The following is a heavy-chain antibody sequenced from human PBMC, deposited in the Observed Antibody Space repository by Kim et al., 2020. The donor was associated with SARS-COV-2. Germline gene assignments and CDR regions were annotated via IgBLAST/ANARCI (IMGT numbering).Heavy chain of an antibody. CDR2: ISAYNGNT. V-gene: IGHV1-18*01. Sequence: ASVKVSCKASGYTFTSYGISWVRQAPGQGLEWMGWISAYNGNTNYAQKLQGRVTMTTDTSTSTAYMELRSLRSDDTAVYYCARGEGGNYGDYEGSLDYWGQGTLVTVSS. J-gene: IGHJ4*02. CDR3: ARGEGGNYGDYEGSLDY. CDR1: GYTFTSYG. D-gene: IGHD4-17*01.